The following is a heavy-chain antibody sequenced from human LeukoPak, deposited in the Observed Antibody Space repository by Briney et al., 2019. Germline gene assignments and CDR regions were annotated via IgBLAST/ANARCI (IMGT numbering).Heavy chain of an antibody. CDR3: AKEDGYCSSTSCYYYFDY. J-gene: IGHJ4*02. CDR2: ISESGTGR. Sequence: GGSLRLSCVGSGFIFSNYALSWVRQAPGKGLEWVSGISESGTGRHYADSVKGRFTVSRDNPNNTLYLQMNSLRAEDTAVYYCAKEDGYCSSTSCYYYFDYWGQGTLVTVSS. CDR1: GFIFSNYA. D-gene: IGHD2-2*01. V-gene: IGHV3-23*01.